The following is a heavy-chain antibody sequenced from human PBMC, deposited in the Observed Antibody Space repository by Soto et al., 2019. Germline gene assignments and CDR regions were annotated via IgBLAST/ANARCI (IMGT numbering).Heavy chain of an antibody. Sequence: SETLSLTCTVSGGSISSYYWSWIRQPPGKGLEWIGYIYYSGSTNYNPSLKSRVTISVDTSKNQFSLKLSSVTAADTAVYYCARAACGATGNFDYWGQGTLVTVSS. CDR1: GGSISSYY. CDR2: IYYSGST. V-gene: IGHV4-59*01. CDR3: ARAACGATGNFDY. J-gene: IGHJ4*02. D-gene: IGHD3-10*01.